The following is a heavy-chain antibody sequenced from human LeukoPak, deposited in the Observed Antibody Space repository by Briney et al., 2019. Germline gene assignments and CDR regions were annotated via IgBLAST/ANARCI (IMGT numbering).Heavy chain of an antibody. J-gene: IGHJ4*02. CDR3: VRGRNGFDY. D-gene: IGHD2-8*01. CDR1: GFTFSSYA. V-gene: IGHV3-23*01. Sequence: GGSLRLSCAASGFTFSSYAMSWVRQAPGKGLEWVSGISGSGGSTYYADSVKGRFTISRDNSKNTLYLQMNSLRAEDTAVYYCVRGRNGFDYWGPGTLVTVSS. CDR2: ISGSGGST.